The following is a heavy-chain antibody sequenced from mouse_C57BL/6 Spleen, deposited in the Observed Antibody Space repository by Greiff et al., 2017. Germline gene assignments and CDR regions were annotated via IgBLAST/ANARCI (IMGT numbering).Heavy chain of an antibody. V-gene: IGHV2-5*01. J-gene: IGHJ4*01. D-gene: IGHD1-1*01. CDR2: IWRGGST. Sequence: QVQLQQSGPGLVQPSQSLSITCTVSGFSLTSYGVHWVRQSPGKGLEWLGVIWRGGSTDYNAAFMSRLSITKANSKSQVFCKMNSLQADDTAIYYCAKTHYGSTLYAMDYWGQGTSVTVSS. CDR1: GFSLTSYG. CDR3: AKTHYGSTLYAMDY.